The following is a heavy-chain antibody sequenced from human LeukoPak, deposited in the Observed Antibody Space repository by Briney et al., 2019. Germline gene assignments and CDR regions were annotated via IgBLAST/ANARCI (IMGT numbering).Heavy chain of an antibody. V-gene: IGHV4-34*01. D-gene: IGHD2-15*01. CDR1: GGSFSGYY. J-gene: IGHJ6*03. Sequence: SQTLSLTCAVYGGSFSGYYWSWIRQPPGKWLGWIGEINHSGSTNYNPSLKSRVTISVDTSKNQFSLKLSSVTAADPAVYYCARGPLELYCSGGSCYYYYMDVWGKGTTVTVSS. CDR3: ARGPLELYCSGGSCYYYYMDV. CDR2: INHSGST.